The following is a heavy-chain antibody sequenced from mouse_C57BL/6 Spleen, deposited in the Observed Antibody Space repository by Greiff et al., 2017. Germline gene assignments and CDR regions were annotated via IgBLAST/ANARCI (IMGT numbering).Heavy chain of an antibody. CDR1: GYAFSSYW. J-gene: IGHJ4*01. CDR3: ARDYYGSSLYAMDY. V-gene: IGHV1-80*01. Sequence: QVQLQQSGAELVKPGASVKISCNASGYAFSSYWMNWVKQRPGTGLEWIGQIYPGDGDTNYNGKFKGKATLTADKSSSTAYMQLSSLTSEDSAVYFCARDYYGSSLYAMDYWGQGTSVTVSS. CDR2: IYPGDGDT. D-gene: IGHD1-1*01.